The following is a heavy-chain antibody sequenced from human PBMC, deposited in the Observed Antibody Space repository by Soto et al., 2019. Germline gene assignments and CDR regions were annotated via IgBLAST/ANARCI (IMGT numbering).Heavy chain of an antibody. Sequence: EVQLVESGGGLVQPGGSLRLSCAASGFTFSSYWMSWVRQAPGKGLEWVANIKQDGSEKYYVDSVKGRFTISRDNAKNSLYLQMNSLRAEDTAVYYCARDRGWLQSFNWYFDLWGRGTLVTVSS. CDR1: GFTFSSYW. J-gene: IGHJ2*01. D-gene: IGHD3-10*01. V-gene: IGHV3-7*04. CDR2: IKQDGSEK. CDR3: ARDRGWLQSFNWYFDL.